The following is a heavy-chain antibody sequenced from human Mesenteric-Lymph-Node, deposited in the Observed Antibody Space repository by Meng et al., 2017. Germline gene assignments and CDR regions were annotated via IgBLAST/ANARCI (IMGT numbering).Heavy chain of an antibody. D-gene: IGHD6-19*01. V-gene: IGHV5-51*01. Sequence: GESLKISCKGSGYSFTNYWIGWVRQMPGKGLEWMVIINPVNSDTRYSSSFEGHVTISADASISTAFLQWSSLRALDTAMYYCVRRLSVTGAPIDFWGQGTLVTVSS. J-gene: IGHJ4*02. CDR2: INPVNSDT. CDR1: GYSFTNYW. CDR3: VRRLSVTGAPIDF.